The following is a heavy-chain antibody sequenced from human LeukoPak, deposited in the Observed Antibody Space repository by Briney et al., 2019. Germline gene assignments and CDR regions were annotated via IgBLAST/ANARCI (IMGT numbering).Heavy chain of an antibody. CDR3: AKDYSDSRVADVFFEY. CDR2: ITSGFTP. D-gene: IGHD2-15*01. V-gene: IGHV3-23*01. CDR1: GLTFTDYA. Sequence: QPGGSLSLSCAAPGLTFTDYAMSWFRQAPGKGLEWVSGITSGFTPHYADSVKGRFTISRDNSKNMFHLQLNSLRAEDTAVYYCAKDYSDSRVADVFFEYWGQGTLVTVSS. J-gene: IGHJ4*02.